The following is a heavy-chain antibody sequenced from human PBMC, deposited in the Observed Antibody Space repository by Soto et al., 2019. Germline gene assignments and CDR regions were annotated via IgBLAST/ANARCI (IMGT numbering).Heavy chain of an antibody. J-gene: IGHJ4*02. CDR3: STLTHLFDY. D-gene: IGHD1-20*01. CDR1: GFTFSSYA. CDR2: ISYDGSNK. V-gene: IGHV3-30-3*01. Sequence: QVQLVESGGGVVQPGRSLRLSCAASGFTFSSYAMHWVRQAPGKGLEWVAVISYDGSNKYYADSVKGRFTISRDNSKNTLYLLMNSLRAEDTAVYYCSTLTHLFDYWGQGTLVTVSS.